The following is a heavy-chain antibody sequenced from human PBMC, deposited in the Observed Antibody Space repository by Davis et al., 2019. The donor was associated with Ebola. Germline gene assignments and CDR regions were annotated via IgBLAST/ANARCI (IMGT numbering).Heavy chain of an antibody. CDR2: TYYNSKLYN. CDR3: VRGWGRSGLDV. V-gene: IGHV6-1*01. Sequence: PSETLSLTCAVSGDSVSISSGGYNWIRQSPSRGLEWLGRTYYNSKLYNDYAVYLKSRININPDTSRNQFSLQLNSVTPEDTAVYYCVRGWGRSGLDVWGQGTTVTVSS. CDR1: GDSVSISSGG. J-gene: IGHJ6*02. D-gene: IGHD3-16*01.